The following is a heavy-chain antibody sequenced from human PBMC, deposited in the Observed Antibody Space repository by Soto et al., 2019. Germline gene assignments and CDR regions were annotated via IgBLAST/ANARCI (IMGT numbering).Heavy chain of an antibody. CDR3: AGDRVETSGWYFYYYYGMDV. Sequence: GGSLRLSCVASGFTFSNYGMHWVRQAPGKGLEWVAVIWYDENNKYYADSVKGRFTISRDNSKNTLYLQMNSLRGEDTAVYYCAGDRVETSGWYFYYYYGMDVWGQGTTVTVSS. J-gene: IGHJ6*02. D-gene: IGHD6-19*01. V-gene: IGHV3-33*01. CDR1: GFTFSNYG. CDR2: IWYDENNK.